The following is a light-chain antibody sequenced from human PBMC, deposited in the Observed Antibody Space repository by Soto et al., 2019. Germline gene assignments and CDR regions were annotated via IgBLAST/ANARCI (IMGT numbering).Light chain of an antibody. CDR3: SSYTSISTYV. J-gene: IGLJ1*01. CDR2: DVT. V-gene: IGLV2-14*01. CDR1: SSDVGGYNF. Sequence: QSALTQPGSVSGSPGQSITISCTGTSSDVGGYNFVSWYQQHPDKAPKLMIYDVTNRPSGVSNRFSGSKSGNTASLTISGLQAEDEADYYCSSYTSISTYVFGTGTKLTVL.